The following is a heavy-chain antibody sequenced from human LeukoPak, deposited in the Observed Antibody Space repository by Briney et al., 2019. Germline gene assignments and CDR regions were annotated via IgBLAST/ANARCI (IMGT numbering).Heavy chain of an antibody. CDR1: GFIFSRYW. Sequence: GGSLRLSCEASGFIFSRYWMHWVRQAPGKGLVWVSRINGDGSTLSYADSVKGRFTISRDNAKNTLYLQMNSLRAEDTAVYYCAVAVTGSNEAFDIWGQGTMVTVSS. V-gene: IGHV3-74*01. CDR3: AVAVTGSNEAFDI. CDR2: INGDGSTL. D-gene: IGHD6-19*01. J-gene: IGHJ3*02.